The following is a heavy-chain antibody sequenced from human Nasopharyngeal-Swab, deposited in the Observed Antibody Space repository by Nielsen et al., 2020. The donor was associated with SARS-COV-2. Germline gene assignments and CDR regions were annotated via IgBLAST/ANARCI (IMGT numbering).Heavy chain of an antibody. CDR2: IRWNSGSI. J-gene: IGHJ6*02. Sequence: GGSLRLSCAASGFTFDDYAMHWVRQAPGQGLEWVSGIRWNSGSIGYADSVKGRFTISRDNAKNSLYLQMNSLRAEDTALYYCAKDNDYGDYVYYGMDVWGQGTTVTVSS. CDR1: GFTFDDYA. D-gene: IGHD4-17*01. V-gene: IGHV3-9*01. CDR3: AKDNDYGDYVYYGMDV.